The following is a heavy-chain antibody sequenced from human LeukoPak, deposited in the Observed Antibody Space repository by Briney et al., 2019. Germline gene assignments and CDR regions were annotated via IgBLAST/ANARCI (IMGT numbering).Heavy chain of an antibody. CDR1: GGSFSSISYY. J-gene: IGHJ5*02. CDR3: ARPVVDSNYGHNWFDP. CDR2: IYYSGNT. D-gene: IGHD4-11*01. V-gene: IGHV4-39*07. Sequence: SETLSLTCTVSGGSFSSISYYWAWIRPPPGKGLEWIGSIYYSGNTYKNPSLRSRITISLDTSKNQFSLKLSSVTAADTAVYYCARPVVDSNYGHNWFDPWGQGTLVTVSS.